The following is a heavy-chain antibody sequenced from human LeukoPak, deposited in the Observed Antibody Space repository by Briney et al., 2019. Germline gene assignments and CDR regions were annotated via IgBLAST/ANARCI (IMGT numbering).Heavy chain of an antibody. J-gene: IGHJ5*02. D-gene: IGHD1-26*01. CDR3: ARNTRYSGSSLA. CDR2: ISSTYTT. Sequence: PGGSLRLSCAASGFTFSSYSMNWVRQAPGKGLEWVSYISSTYTTYYADSVKGRFTISRDNAKNSLYLQMNGLRDEDTAIYYCARNTRYSGSSLAWGQGTLVTVSS. V-gene: IGHV3-48*02. CDR1: GFTFSSYS.